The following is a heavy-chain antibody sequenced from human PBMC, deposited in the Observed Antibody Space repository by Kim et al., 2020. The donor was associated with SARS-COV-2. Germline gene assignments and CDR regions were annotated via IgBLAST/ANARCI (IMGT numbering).Heavy chain of an antibody. CDR1: GGSFSGYY. CDR2: INHSGST. V-gene: IGHV4-34*01. Sequence: SETLSLTCAVYGGSFSGYYWSWIRQPPGKGLEWIGEINHSGSTNYNPSLKSRVTISVDTSKNQFSLKLSSVTAADTAVYYCVRVAGYYYGSGSYYKRRDAVDIWGEGTMVTVPS. CDR3: VRVAGYYYGSGSYYKRRDAVDI. D-gene: IGHD3-10*01. J-gene: IGHJ3*02.